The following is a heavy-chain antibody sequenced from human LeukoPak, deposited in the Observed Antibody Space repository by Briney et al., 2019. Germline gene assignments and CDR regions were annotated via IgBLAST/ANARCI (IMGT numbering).Heavy chain of an antibody. CDR1: GDSMNSSSYY. Sequence: SETLSLTCTVSGDSMNSSSYYWSWIRQPPGKGLEWIGHIYYSGSTNYNPSLKSRVTISVDTSKKQFSLRLSSVTAADTAVYYCARFRTYNWNYLEYWGQGTLVTVSS. CDR2: IYYSGST. J-gene: IGHJ4*02. V-gene: IGHV4-61*01. D-gene: IGHD1-20*01. CDR3: ARFRTYNWNYLEY.